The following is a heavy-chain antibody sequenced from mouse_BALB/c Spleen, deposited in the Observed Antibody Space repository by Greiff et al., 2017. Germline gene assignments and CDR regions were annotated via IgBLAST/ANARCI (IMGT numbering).Heavy chain of an antibody. CDR1: GYTFTDYA. CDR3: AREEGLQSHSIDY. D-gene: IGHD2-2*01. Sequence: VQPPQSGAELVRPGVPVKNSRKGSGYTFTDYAMHWVKQSHAKSLEWIGVISTYYGDASYNQKFKGKATMTVDKSSSTAYMELARLTSEDSAIYYCAREEGLQSHSIDYWGQGTTLTVSS. J-gene: IGHJ2*01. CDR2: ISTYYGDA. V-gene: IGHV1S137*01.